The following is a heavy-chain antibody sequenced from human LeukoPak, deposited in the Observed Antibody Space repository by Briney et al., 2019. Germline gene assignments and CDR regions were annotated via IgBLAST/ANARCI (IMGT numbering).Heavy chain of an antibody. J-gene: IGHJ4*02. CDR3: ARASRSGSWTDYFDY. V-gene: IGHV3-33*01. CDR2: IWYDGSNK. CDR1: GFTFSSYG. Sequence: GRSLRLSCAASGFTFSSYGMHWVRQAPGKGLEWVAVIWYDGSNKYYADSVKGRFTISRDNSKNTLYLQMNSLRAEDTAVYYCARASRSGSWTDYFDYWGQGTLVTVSS. D-gene: IGHD6-6*01.